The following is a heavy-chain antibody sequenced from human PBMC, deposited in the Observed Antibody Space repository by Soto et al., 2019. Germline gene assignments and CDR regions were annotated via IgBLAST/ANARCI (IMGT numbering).Heavy chain of an antibody. CDR3: ARSGYSGYAA. Sequence: PGRSLRLWSAAFGFTCSDYGRNWVRHATGKWLAWVARINIDGSSTTYADSLKGRFTVSRDNVNNTLKLQMNRLNVADTPEYFCARSGYSGYAAWGQGALVPVSS. CDR2: INIDGSST. J-gene: IGHJ1*01. D-gene: IGHD5-12*01. CDR1: GFTCSDYG. V-gene: IGHV3-74*01.